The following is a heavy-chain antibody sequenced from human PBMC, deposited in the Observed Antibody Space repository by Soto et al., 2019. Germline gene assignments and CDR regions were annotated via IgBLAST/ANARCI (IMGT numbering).Heavy chain of an antibody. CDR2: IIPIFGTA. J-gene: IGHJ4*02. CDR3: ARADYYDSSGYFNLDY. V-gene: IGHV1-69*13. D-gene: IGHD3-22*01. Sequence: SVKVSCKASGGTFSSYAISWVRQAPGQGLEWMGGIIPIFGTANYAQKFQGRVTITADESTSTAYMELSSLRSEDTAVYYCARADYYDSSGYFNLDYWGQGTLVTVSS. CDR1: GGTFSSYA.